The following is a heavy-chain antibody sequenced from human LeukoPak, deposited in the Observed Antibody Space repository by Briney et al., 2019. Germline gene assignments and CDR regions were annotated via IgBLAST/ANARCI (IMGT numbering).Heavy chain of an antibody. Sequence: AAVKVSCKASGGTFNTYTLSWVRQAPGQGLEWMGSIITTLGLATYAHKFQGRVSITADKSTSTAFMELSSLGSEDTALYYCARNRQGSNSYFDYWGQGTLVTVPS. V-gene: IGHV1-69*02. CDR3: ARNRQGSNSYFDY. CDR1: GGTFNTYT. CDR2: IITTLGLA. D-gene: IGHD6-6*01. J-gene: IGHJ4*02.